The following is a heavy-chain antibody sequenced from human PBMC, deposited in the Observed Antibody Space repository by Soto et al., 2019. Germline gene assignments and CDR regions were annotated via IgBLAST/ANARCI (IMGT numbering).Heavy chain of an antibody. V-gene: IGHV4-4*02. CDR3: ARARATIAAAAIFDC. CDR2: VYRTGST. Sequence: QVQLQESGPGLVKPSGTLSLTCAVSGGSISTSNWLSWVRQPPGKGLEWIGEVYRTGSTTYNPSLESRLTISVDKSKNQFSLKLTSVTAADTAVYYCARARATIAAAAIFDCWGQGTLVTVSS. D-gene: IGHD6-13*01. CDR1: GGSISTSNW. J-gene: IGHJ4*02.